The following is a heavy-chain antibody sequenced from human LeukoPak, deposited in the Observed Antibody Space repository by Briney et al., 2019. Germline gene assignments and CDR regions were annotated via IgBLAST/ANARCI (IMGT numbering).Heavy chain of an antibody. D-gene: IGHD3-3*01. J-gene: IGHJ4*02. CDR3: ARASLRFYFDY. V-gene: IGHV4-38-2*02. CDR1: GYSISSGYY. Sequence: PSVTLSLTCTVSGYSISSGYYWGWIRQPPGKGLEWIGSIYHSGSTYYNPSLKSRVTISVDTSKNQFSLKLSSVTAADTAVYYCARASLRFYFDYWGQGTLVTVSS. CDR2: IYHSGST.